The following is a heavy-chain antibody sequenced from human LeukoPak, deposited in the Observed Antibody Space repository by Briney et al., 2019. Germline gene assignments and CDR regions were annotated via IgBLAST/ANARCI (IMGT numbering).Heavy chain of an antibody. V-gene: IGHV3-7*01. J-gene: IGHJ4*02. CDR3: ASHLDYSSSSGLDY. D-gene: IGHD6-6*01. CDR1: GFTFSSYW. Sequence: GGSLRLSCAVSGFTFSSYWMSWVRQAPGKGLEWVANIKQDGSEKYYVDSVKGRFTISRDNAQNSLYLQMNSLRAEDTAVYYCASHLDYSSSSGLDYWGQGTLVTVSS. CDR2: IKQDGSEK.